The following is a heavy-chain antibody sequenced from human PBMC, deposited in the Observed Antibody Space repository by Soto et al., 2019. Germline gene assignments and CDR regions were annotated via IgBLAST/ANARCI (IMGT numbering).Heavy chain of an antibody. CDR1: GGSVSSNSYS. CDR3: ARLGKYYHALDP. V-gene: IGHV4-39*01. D-gene: IGHD3-10*01. CDR2: IYSAENT. J-gene: IGHJ5*02. Sequence: PSETLSLTCTVSGGSVSSNSYSWGWIRQSPGKRLEWIATIYSAENTYYHPSLLSRVTISVDTSMNEFSLRLSSVTAAVTAFYYRARLGKYYHALDPCGPGTLVTGSS.